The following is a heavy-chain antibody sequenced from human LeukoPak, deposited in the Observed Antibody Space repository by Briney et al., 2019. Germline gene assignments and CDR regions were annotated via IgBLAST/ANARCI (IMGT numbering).Heavy chain of an antibody. V-gene: IGHV3-23*01. CDR1: GFTFSSYG. CDR3: ARVVLLGNYDSSGYYSYHYYMDV. D-gene: IGHD3-22*01. J-gene: IGHJ6*03. CDR2: ISGSGGST. Sequence: PGGSLRLSCAASGFTFSSYGMSGVRQAPGKGPEWVSAISGSGGSTYYADSVKGRFTISRDNSKNTLYLQMNSLRAEDTAVYYCARVVLLGNYDSSGYYSYHYYMDVWGKGTTVTISS.